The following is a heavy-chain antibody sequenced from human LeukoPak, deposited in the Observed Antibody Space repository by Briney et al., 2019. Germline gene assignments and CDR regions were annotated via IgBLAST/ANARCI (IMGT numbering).Heavy chain of an antibody. V-gene: IGHV4-59*01. D-gene: IGHD5-12*01. CDR1: GGSISSYY. CDR3: ARTRGYSGYDYEY. Sequence: SETLSLTCTVSGGSISSYYWTWIRQPPGKGLEWIGYIHYTGSTNYSPSLKSRVTISVDTSKNQFSLKLSSVTAADTAVYYCARTRGYSGYDYEYWGQGTLVTVSS. J-gene: IGHJ4*02. CDR2: IHYTGST.